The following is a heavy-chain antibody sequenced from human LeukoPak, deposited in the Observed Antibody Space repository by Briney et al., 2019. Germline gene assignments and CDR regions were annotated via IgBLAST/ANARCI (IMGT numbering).Heavy chain of an antibody. V-gene: IGHV3-30*02. CDR1: GFTFSSHG. J-gene: IGHJ5*02. CDR3: AARAEYCSSTTCLDP. CDR2: VRYDGTNK. D-gene: IGHD2-2*01. Sequence: GGFLRLSCVASGFTFSSHGLHWVRQAPGKGLEWVAFVRYDGTNKYYADSVKGRFTISRDNSKNTLYLQMNSLRPEDTAVYYCAARAEYCSSTTCLDPWGQGTLVIVSS.